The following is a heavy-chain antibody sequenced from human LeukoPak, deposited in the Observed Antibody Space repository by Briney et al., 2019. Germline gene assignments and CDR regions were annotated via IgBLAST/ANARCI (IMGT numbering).Heavy chain of an antibody. CDR2: IPYDGSNK. J-gene: IGHJ5*02. CDR3: ARDPYLVTTRGNWFDP. Sequence: GGSLRLSCAASGFTFSSYAMHWVRQAPGKGLEWVAVIPYDGSNKYYADSVKGRFTISRDNSKNTLYLQMNSLRAEDTAVYYCARDPYLVTTRGNWFDPWGQGTLVTVSS. CDR1: GFTFSSYA. V-gene: IGHV3-30-3*01. D-gene: IGHD4-17*01.